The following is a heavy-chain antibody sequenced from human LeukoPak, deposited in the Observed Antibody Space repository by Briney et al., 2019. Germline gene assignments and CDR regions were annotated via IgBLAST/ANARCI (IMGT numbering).Heavy chain of an antibody. CDR3: ARHLAGRIFTFDY. J-gene: IGHJ4*02. CDR1: GGSISPYY. V-gene: IGHV4-59*01. CDR2: IYYSGTT. Sequence: SETLSLTCIVSGGSISPYYWSWIRQPAGKGLEWIGYIYYSGTTNYNPSLKSRVTISVDTSKNQFSLKLNSVTAADTAVYYCARHLAGRIFTFDYWGQGTLVTVSS. D-gene: IGHD6-19*01.